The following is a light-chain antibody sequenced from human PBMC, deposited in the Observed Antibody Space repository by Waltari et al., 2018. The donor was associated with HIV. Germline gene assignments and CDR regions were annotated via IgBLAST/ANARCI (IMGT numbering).Light chain of an antibody. Sequence: QSALTQPPSASGSPGQSVTISCTGTNSDIGNFDYVAWYQQHPGKPPKLIISEVYKRPSGVPNRFSGSKSRDTASLTVSVLQAEDEADYYCSSYATTNDFYVLFGGGTKLTVL. V-gene: IGLV2-8*01. CDR3: SSYATTNDFYVL. CDR1: NSDIGNFDY. J-gene: IGLJ2*01. CDR2: EVY.